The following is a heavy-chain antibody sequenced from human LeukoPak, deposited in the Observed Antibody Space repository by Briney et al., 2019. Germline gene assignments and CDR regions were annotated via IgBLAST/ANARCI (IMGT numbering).Heavy chain of an antibody. V-gene: IGHV4-39*01. D-gene: IGHD3-9*01. CDR1: GGSVSIGSSY. CDR3: ARLYYHTSRYYDF. J-gene: IGHJ4*02. Sequence: SETLSLTCTVSGGSVSIGSSYWGWIRQPAGSGLEWIGTVYHTGTTYYNPSLRSRVTMSVDTSKNQFSLKMSSVTAADTAVYYCARLYYHTSRYYDFWGQGTLVTVSS. CDR2: VYHTGTT.